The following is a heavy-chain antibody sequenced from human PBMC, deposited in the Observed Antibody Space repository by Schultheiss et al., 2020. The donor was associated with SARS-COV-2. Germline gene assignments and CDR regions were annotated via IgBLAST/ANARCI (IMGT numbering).Heavy chain of an antibody. Sequence: GESLKISCADSGFSFNSYWMSWVRQAPGKGLEWLSSISSSSSYIYYADSVKGRFTISRDNAKNSLYLQMDSLRAEDTAVYYCARDRPSSRWFDGFDVWGQGTMVTVSS. V-gene: IGHV3-21*06. CDR1: GFSFNSYW. J-gene: IGHJ3*01. CDR2: ISSSSSYI. CDR3: ARDRPSSRWFDGFDV. D-gene: IGHD6-13*01.